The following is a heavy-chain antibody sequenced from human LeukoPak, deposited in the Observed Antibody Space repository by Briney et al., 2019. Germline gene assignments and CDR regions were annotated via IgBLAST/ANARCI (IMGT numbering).Heavy chain of an antibody. CDR2: IKQDGSEK. J-gene: IGHJ4*02. V-gene: IGHV3-7*01. Sequence: GGSLRLSCAASRFTFSNYSMNWVRQAPGKGLEWVANIKQDGSEKYYVDSEKGRFTISRDNAKNSLYLQMNSLRAEDTAVYYCARDLQVYSYGYGDYWGQGTLVTVSS. CDR1: RFTFSNYS. D-gene: IGHD5-18*01. CDR3: ARDLQVYSYGYGDY.